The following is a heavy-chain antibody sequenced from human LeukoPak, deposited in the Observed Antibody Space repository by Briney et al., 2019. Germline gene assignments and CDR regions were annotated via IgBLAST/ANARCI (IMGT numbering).Heavy chain of an antibody. CDR3: AKDLTYYYDSGVFDY. CDR1: GFTFDDYA. D-gene: IGHD3-22*01. V-gene: IGHV3-9*01. CDR2: ISWNSGST. J-gene: IGHJ4*02. Sequence: PGGSLRLSCAASGFTFDDYAMHWVRQAPGKGLEWVSGISWNSGSTGYADSVKGRFTISRDNAKNSLYLQMNSLRAEDTALYYCAKDLTYYYDSGVFDYWGQGTLVTVSS.